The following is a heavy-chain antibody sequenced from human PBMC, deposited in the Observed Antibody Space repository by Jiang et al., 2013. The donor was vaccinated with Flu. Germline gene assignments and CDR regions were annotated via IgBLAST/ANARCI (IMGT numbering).Heavy chain of an antibody. J-gene: IGHJ6*04. D-gene: IGHD1-26*01. CDR2: IYYSGST. CDR1: GGSTSSYY. V-gene: IGHV4-59*01. CDR3: ARHSGRYYYYGMDV. Sequence: GSGLVKPSETLSLTCTVSGGSTSSYYWSWIRQPPGKGLEWIGYIYYSGSTNYNPSLKSRVTISVDTSKNQFSLKLSSVTAADTAVYYCARHSGRYYYYGMDVWGKGTTVTVSS.